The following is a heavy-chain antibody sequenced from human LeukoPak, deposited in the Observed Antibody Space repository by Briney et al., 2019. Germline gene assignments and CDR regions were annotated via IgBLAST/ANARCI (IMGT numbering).Heavy chain of an antibody. V-gene: IGHV4-39*01. CDR3: ARHATSSTSGPPYDY. CDR1: GGSINSSDYY. D-gene: IGHD5-24*01. J-gene: IGHJ4*02. Sequence: SETLSLTCTVSGGSINSSDYYWGWIRQPPGKGLEWIGSIYHSGSMYASLKSRVAISVDTSKNQFSLKMSSVTAADTAVYYCARHATSSTSGPPYDYWGQGTLVTVSS. CDR2: IYHSGSM.